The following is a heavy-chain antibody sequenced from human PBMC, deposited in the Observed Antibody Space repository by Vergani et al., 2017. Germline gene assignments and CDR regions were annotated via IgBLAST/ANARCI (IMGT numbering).Heavy chain of an antibody. CDR2: RNPNSGNT. CDR3: AREACIVGATSSSYYYYGMDV. Sequence: QVQLVQSGAEVKKPGASVKVSCKASGYTFTSYDINWVRQATGQGLEWMGWRNPNSGNTGYAQKFQGRVTMTRNTAISTAYMELSSLRSEDTAVYYCAREACIVGATSSSYYYYGMDVWGQGTTVTVSS. CDR1: GYTFTSYD. V-gene: IGHV1-8*01. D-gene: IGHD1-26*01. J-gene: IGHJ6*02.